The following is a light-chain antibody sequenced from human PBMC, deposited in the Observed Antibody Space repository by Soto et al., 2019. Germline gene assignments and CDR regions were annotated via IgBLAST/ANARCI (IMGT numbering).Light chain of an antibody. CDR3: CSYAGSSV. V-gene: IGLV2-23*01. CDR1: SSDVGSYNL. CDR2: EGS. Sequence: QSALTQPASVSGSPGQSITISCTGTSSDVGSYNLVSWYQQHPGKAPKLMIYEGSKRPSGVSNRFSGSKSGNTASLTISGLKAEDEADYYCCSYAGSSVFGTGTKVTVL. J-gene: IGLJ1*01.